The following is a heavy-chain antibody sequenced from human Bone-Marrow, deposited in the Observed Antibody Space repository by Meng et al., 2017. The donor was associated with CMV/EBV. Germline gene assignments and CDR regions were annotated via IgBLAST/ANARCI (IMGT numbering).Heavy chain of an antibody. V-gene: IGHV3-21*04. J-gene: IGHJ6*02. CDR3: ARGGDYEGMDF. CDR1: GFTFSSYA. D-gene: IGHD3-16*01. Sequence: GGSLRPSCAASGFTFSSYAMSWVRQAPGKGLEWVSAISSSGSAIYYADSVKGRFTISRDNAKNSLYLQMNSLRAEDTAVYYCARGGDYEGMDFWGQGTTVTVSS. CDR2: ISSSGSAI.